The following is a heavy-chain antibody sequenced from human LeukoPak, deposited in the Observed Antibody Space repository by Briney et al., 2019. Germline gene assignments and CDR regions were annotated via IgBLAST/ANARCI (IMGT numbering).Heavy chain of an antibody. CDR2: ISGSGGST. V-gene: IGHV3-23*01. CDR3: AKDLNLTYYYGSGSLSKDYYGMDV. D-gene: IGHD3-10*01. Sequence: GGPLRLSCAPSGFTFSSYAMSWVRQAPGKGLEWVSAISGSGGSTYYADSVKGRFTISRDNSKNTLYLQMNSLRAEDTAVYYCAKDLNLTYYYGSGSLSKDYYGMDVWGQGTTVTVSS. CDR1: GFTFSSYA. J-gene: IGHJ6*02.